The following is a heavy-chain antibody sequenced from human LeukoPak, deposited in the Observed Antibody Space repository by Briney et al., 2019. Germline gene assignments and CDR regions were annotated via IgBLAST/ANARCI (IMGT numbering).Heavy chain of an antibody. V-gene: IGHV3-23*01. CDR2: ISGSGGST. CDR3: AKQQLADPIYFDY. CDR1: GFTFSSYA. D-gene: IGHD6-13*01. Sequence: GGSLRLSCAASGFTFSSYAMSWVRQAPGKGLEWVSAISGSGGSTYYADSVKGRFTISRDNSKNTLYLQTNSLRAEDTAVYYCAKQQLADPIYFDYWGQGTLVTVSS. J-gene: IGHJ4*02.